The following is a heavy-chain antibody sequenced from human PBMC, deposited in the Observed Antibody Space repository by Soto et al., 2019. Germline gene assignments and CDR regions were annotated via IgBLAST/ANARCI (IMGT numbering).Heavy chain of an antibody. CDR1: GFTFSDYA. V-gene: IGHV3-30*18. D-gene: IGHD2-8*01. CDR3: AKVREDLVLLVALDY. J-gene: IGHJ4*02. Sequence: QVHLVESGGGVVQPGRSLRLSCAASGFTFSDYAMHWVRQAPGKGLEWVAVISEDGNNIYYADSLRGPFTISRDNSKNTLYLQMNSLRAEDTAVYYCAKVREDLVLLVALDYWGQGTLVTVSS. CDR2: ISEDGNNI.